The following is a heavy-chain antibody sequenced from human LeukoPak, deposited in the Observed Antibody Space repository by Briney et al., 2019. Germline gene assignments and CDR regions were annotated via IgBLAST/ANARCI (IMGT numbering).Heavy chain of an antibody. J-gene: IGHJ4*02. V-gene: IGHV1-18*01. Sequence: GASVKVSRKASGYTFTSYGISWVRQAPGQGLEWMGWISAYNGNTNYAQKLQGRVTMTTDTSTSTAYMELRSLRSDDTAVYYCARVMGGSPIDYFDYWGQGTLVTVSS. D-gene: IGHD1-26*01. CDR3: ARVMGGSPIDYFDY. CDR1: GYTFTSYG. CDR2: ISAYNGNT.